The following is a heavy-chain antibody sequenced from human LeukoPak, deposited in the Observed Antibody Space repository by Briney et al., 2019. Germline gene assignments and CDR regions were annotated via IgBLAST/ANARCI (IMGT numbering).Heavy chain of an antibody. CDR1: GFTFSTSA. Sequence: GASVKVSCKASGFTFSTSAVQWVRPPRAQRLAWIGWIDVGRNEASYAQEFYGRVTITRDMSTSTAYLELSGLRSEDTAVYCCAAERYSGSCCWFDPWGQGTLVTVSS. CDR3: AAERYSGSCCWFDP. J-gene: IGHJ5*02. V-gene: IGHV1-58*01. CDR2: IDVGRNEA. D-gene: IGHD6-13*01.